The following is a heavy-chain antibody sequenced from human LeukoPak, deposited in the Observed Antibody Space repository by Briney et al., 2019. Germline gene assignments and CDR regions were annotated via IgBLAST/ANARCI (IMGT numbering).Heavy chain of an antibody. Sequence: ASVKVSCKASGYTFTVYYMHWVRQAPGQGLEWMGRINPNNGGTNYAQKFQGRVTMTSDTSISTAYMELSRLRSDDTAVYYCVRDPSEVGALWGQGSLVTVSS. CDR3: VRDPSEVGAL. V-gene: IGHV1-2*06. J-gene: IGHJ4*02. CDR2: INPNNGGT. CDR1: GYTFTVYY. D-gene: IGHD1-26*01.